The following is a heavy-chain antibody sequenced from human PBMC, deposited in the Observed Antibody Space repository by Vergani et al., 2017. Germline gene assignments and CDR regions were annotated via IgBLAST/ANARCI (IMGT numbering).Heavy chain of an antibody. CDR1: GFTFSSYA. V-gene: IGHV3-23*03. Sequence: EVQLLESGGGLVQPGGSLRLSCAASGFTFSSYAMSWVRQAPGKGLEWGSVIYSGGRSTYYADSVKGRFTISRDNSKKTLYLQMNSLRAEDTAVYYCAKGSSSSSEGPFDYWGQGTLVTVSS. J-gene: IGHJ4*02. CDR2: IYSGGRST. CDR3: AKGSSSSSEGPFDY. D-gene: IGHD2-2*01.